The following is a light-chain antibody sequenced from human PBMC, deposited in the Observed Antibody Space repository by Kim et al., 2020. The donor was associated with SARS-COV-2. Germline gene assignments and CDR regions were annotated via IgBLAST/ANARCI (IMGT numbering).Light chain of an antibody. CDR3: QAWDSSSVV. V-gene: IGLV3-1*01. CDR1: KLGDKY. J-gene: IGLJ2*01. CDR2: QDS. Sequence: VSPGQTASITCSGDKLGDKYACWYQQKPGQSPVPVIYQDSKRPSGIPGRFSGSTSGNTATLTISGTQAMDEADYYCQAWDSSSVVFGGGTQLTVL.